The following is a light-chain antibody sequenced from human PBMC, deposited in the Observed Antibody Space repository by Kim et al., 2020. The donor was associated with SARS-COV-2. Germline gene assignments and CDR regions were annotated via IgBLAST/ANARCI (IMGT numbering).Light chain of an antibody. J-gene: IGLJ2*01. CDR3: QSYDTRNRVV. CDR2: ENS. Sequence: KTVILSCTRSSASIATNHVQWYQQRPGSAPTTVIYENSQRPSGVPARFSGSIDISSNSASLTISGLKTEDEADYYCQSYDTRNRVVFGGGTQLTVL. V-gene: IGLV6-57*03. CDR1: SASIATNH.